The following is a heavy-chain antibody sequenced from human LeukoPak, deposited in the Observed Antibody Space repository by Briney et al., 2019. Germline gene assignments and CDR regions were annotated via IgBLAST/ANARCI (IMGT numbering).Heavy chain of an antibody. CDR1: GFTFSSYW. CDR3: ARAAGGSSWTNYFDY. CDR2: INSDGSST. V-gene: IGHV3-74*01. D-gene: IGHD6-13*01. J-gene: IGHJ4*02. Sequence: GGSLRLSCAASGFTFSSYWMHWVRQAPGKGLVWVSRINSDGSSTSYADSVKGRFTISRDNAKNTLYLQMNSLRAEDTAVHYCARAAGGSSWTNYFDYWGQGTLVTVSS.